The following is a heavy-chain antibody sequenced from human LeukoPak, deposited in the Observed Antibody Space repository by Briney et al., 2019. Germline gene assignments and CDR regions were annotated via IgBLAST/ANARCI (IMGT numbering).Heavy chain of an antibody. Sequence: PGGSLRLSCAASGFTFSSYAMSWVRQAPGKGLEWVSAISGSGGSTYYADSVKGRFTISRDNSKNTLYLQMNSLRAEDTAVYYCAKQGAMRDGYNLGLVGYYYYYGMDVWGQGTTVTVSS. V-gene: IGHV3-23*01. J-gene: IGHJ6*02. D-gene: IGHD5-24*01. CDR1: GFTFSSYA. CDR2: ISGSGGST. CDR3: AKQGAMRDGYNLGLVGYYYYYGMDV.